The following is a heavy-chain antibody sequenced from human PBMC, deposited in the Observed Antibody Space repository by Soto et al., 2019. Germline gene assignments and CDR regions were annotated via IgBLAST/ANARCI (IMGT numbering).Heavy chain of an antibody. V-gene: IGHV3-23*01. CDR1: GFTFSSYA. CDR2: ISGSGGST. D-gene: IGHD6-19*01. Sequence: EVQLLESGGGLVQPGGSLRLSCTASGFTFSSYAMNWVRQAPGKGLEWVSVISGSGGSTYYADSVKGRFTISRDTSKNTLYLQMNSLRAEDTAVYYCASRNSGWYFDYWGQGTLVTVSS. J-gene: IGHJ4*02. CDR3: ASRNSGWYFDY.